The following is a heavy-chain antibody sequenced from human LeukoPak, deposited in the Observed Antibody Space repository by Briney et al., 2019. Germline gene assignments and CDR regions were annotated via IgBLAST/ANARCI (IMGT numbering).Heavy chain of an antibody. D-gene: IGHD5-24*01. CDR1: GFTFSDYY. CDR3: ARDLPSGDGLFDY. J-gene: IGHJ4*02. V-gene: IGHV3-7*01. Sequence: PGGSLRLSCAASGFTFSDYYMSWVRQAPGKGLEWVANIKQDGSEKYYVDSVKGRFTISRDNAKNSLYLQINSLRAEDTAVYYCARDLPSGDGLFDYWGQGTLVTVSS. CDR2: IKQDGSEK.